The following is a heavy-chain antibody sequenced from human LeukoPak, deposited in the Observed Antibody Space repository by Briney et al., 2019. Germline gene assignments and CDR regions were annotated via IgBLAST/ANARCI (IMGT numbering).Heavy chain of an antibody. D-gene: IGHD6-19*01. Sequence: GGSLRLSCAASGFTFSSYGMHWVRQAPGKGLEWVAVISYDGSNKYYADSVKGRFTISRGSSKNTLYLQLNSLRAEDTAVYYCAKDRYSSGWLYYFDYWGQGTLVTVSS. CDR3: AKDRYSSGWLYYFDY. CDR1: GFTFSSYG. J-gene: IGHJ4*02. V-gene: IGHV3-30*18. CDR2: ISYDGSNK.